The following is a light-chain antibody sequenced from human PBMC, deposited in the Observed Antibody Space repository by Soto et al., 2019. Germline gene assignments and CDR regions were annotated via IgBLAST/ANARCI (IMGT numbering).Light chain of an antibody. J-gene: IGKJ2*01. CDR2: AAS. Sequence: DIQMTQSPSSLSASVRDRVTITCRASQNINMYSNWYQQKPGKAPKLLIYAASNLQSGVPSRFSGSGYGTYFTLTISSLQPEDFATYYCQQTYSTPPYTFGQGTKLDIK. CDR3: QQTYSTPPYT. V-gene: IGKV1-39*01. CDR1: QNINMY.